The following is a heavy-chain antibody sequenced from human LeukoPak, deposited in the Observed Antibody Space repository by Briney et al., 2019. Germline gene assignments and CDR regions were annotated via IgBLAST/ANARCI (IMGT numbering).Heavy chain of an antibody. CDR2: IYHSGST. Sequence: SGTLSLTCAVSGGSISSSTWWSWVRQPPGKGLEWSGEIYHSGSTNYNTSLKSRVTISVDKSKNQFSLKLSSVTAADTAVYYGARSPRDYGAPRARGVPRGNFDLWGRGTLVTVSS. CDR3: ARSPRDYGAPRARGVPRGNFDL. V-gene: IGHV4-4*02. J-gene: IGHJ2*01. D-gene: IGHD4-17*01. CDR1: GGSISSSTW.